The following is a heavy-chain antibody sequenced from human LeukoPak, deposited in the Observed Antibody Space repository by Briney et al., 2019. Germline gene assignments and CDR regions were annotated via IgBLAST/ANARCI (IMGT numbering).Heavy chain of an antibody. Sequence: GRSLRFSCAASGFTFSSYGMHWVRQAPGKGLEWVAVIWYDGSNKYYADSVKGRFTISRDNSKNTLYLQMNSLRAEDTAVYYCAREHYDSSGYYYFDYWGQGTLVTVSS. V-gene: IGHV3-33*01. CDR3: AREHYDSSGYYYFDY. J-gene: IGHJ4*02. D-gene: IGHD3-22*01. CDR2: IWYDGSNK. CDR1: GFTFSSYG.